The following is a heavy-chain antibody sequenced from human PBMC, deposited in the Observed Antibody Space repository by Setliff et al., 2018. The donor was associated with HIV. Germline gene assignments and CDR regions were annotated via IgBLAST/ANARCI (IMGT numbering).Heavy chain of an antibody. D-gene: IGHD2-2*01. J-gene: IGHJ5*02. CDR1: GYFIRSGYY. CDR3: VRHVGKFCSDASCYGVGWFDH. V-gene: IGHV4-38-2*02. Sequence: PSETLSLTCSVSGYFIRSGYYWGWIRQTPGKGLEWLGSIYHRGSTYYKPSLKSRVSISVDTSKNRFSLGLRSVSAADTAVYYCVRHVGKFCSDASCYGVGWFDHWGQGALGTVS. CDR2: IYHRGST.